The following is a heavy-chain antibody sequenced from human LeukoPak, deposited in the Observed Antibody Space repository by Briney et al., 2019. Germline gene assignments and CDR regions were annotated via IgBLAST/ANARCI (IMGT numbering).Heavy chain of an antibody. D-gene: IGHD3-22*01. CDR2: IASKTYGGTA. Sequence: GGSLRLSCTASGFTFCDYAMTWVRQAPGKGLEWVGFIASKTYGGTAGYAASVKGRFAISRDDSKSIAYLQMNSLKTEDTAVYYCTRRYNYDSSGYYYVRDAFDIWGQGTMVTVSS. V-gene: IGHV3-49*04. CDR1: GFTFCDYA. CDR3: TRRYNYDSSGYYYVRDAFDI. J-gene: IGHJ3*02.